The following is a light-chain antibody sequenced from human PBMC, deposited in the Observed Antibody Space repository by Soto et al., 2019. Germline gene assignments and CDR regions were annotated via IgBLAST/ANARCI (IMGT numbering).Light chain of an antibody. CDR3: PQYGSSRGDT. J-gene: IGKJ3*01. V-gene: IGKV3-20*01. CDR1: QSVNSNY. Sequence: EIVLTQSPGTLSLSPGERATLSCRASQSVNSNYLAWYQQKPGQAPRLLIYGASSRATGTPDRFSGSGSGTDFTLTISRLEPEDFAMYYCPQYGSSRGDTFGPGTKVDIK. CDR2: GAS.